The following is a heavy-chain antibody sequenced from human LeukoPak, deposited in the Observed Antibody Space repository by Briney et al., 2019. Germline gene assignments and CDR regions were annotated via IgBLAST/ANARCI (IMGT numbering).Heavy chain of an antibody. V-gene: IGHV3-11*04. Sequence: GGSLRLSCAASGLTFSDYYMSWIRQAPGKGLEWVSYISSSGSTIYYADSVKGRFTISRDNAKNSLYLQMNSLRAEDTAVYYCASLSLFYGFDPWGQGTLVTVSS. CDR1: GLTFSDYY. J-gene: IGHJ5*02. CDR2: ISSSGSTI. D-gene: IGHD5/OR15-5a*01. CDR3: ASLSLFYGFDP.